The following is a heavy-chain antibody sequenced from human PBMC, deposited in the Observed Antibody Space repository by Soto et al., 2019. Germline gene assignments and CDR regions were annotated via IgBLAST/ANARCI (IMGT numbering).Heavy chain of an antibody. CDR1: GFTFDDYA. CDR3: AKVSRDFWSGYQEYYFDY. Sequence: DVQLVESGGGLVQPGRSLRLSCAASGFTFDDYAMHWVRQAPGKGLEWVSGISWNSGSIGYADSVKGRFTISRDNAKNSLYLQMNSLRAEDTALYYCAKVSRDFWSGYQEYYFDYWGQGTLVTVSS. CDR2: ISWNSGSI. J-gene: IGHJ4*02. D-gene: IGHD3-3*01. V-gene: IGHV3-9*01.